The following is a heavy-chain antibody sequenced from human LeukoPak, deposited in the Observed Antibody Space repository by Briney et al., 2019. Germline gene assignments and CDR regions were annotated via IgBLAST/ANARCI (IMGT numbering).Heavy chain of an antibody. CDR3: ARVGGYNYGSYYFDD. V-gene: IGHV1-46*01. J-gene: IGHJ4*02. CDR2: IKPTRGST. Sequence: ASVKVSCKASGYPFADSYLHWVRQTPGQGHEWMGMIKPTRGSTQYAQKFQGRVIMTGDTSTTTVYMEINSLTSDDTAVYFCARVGGYNYGSYYFDDWGQGTLVTVSS. CDR1: GYPFADSY. D-gene: IGHD3-10*01.